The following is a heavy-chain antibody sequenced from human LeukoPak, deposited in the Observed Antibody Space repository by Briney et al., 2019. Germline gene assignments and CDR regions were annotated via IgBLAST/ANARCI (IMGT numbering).Heavy chain of an antibody. CDR2: ISSSSSTI. CDR1: GFTFSSYS. D-gene: IGHD4/OR15-4a*01. V-gene: IGHV3-48*04. Sequence: PGGSLRLSCAASGFTFSSYSMTWVRQAPGKGLEWVSYISSSSSTIYYADSVKGRFTISRDNAKNSLYLQMNSLRAEDTAVYYCARYGDYIDYWGLGTLVTVSS. CDR3: ARYGDYIDY. J-gene: IGHJ4*02.